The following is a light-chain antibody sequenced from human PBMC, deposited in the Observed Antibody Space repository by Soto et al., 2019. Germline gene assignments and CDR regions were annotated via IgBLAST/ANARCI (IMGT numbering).Light chain of an antibody. CDR1: QSVTTY. CDR3: QQRSNWPRS. V-gene: IGKV3-11*01. J-gene: IGKJ4*01. CDR2: DAS. Sequence: EIVLTQSPATLSLSPGERATLSCRASQSVTTYLAWYQQKPAQAPRLLIYDASNRASGIPSRFSGSGSGTDFTLTISSLEPEDFAVYYCQQRSNWPRSFGGGTKVEIK.